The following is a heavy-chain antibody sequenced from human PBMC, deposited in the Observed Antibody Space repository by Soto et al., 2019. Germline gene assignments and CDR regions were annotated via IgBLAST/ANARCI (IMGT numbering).Heavy chain of an antibody. Sequence: PGGSLRLSCAASGFTFSNYAMSWVRQAPGKGLDWISTITYSGGTTHYADSVKGRFTVSRDNSKNTLYLQVNSLRAEDTAVYYCAKAPLYCISTSCSRVVTMVRGVPSGSSSYYFDYWGQGTLVTVSS. CDR3: AKAPLYCISTSCSRVVTMVRGVPSGSSSYYFDY. CDR2: ITYSGGTT. J-gene: IGHJ4*02. D-gene: IGHD2-2*01. V-gene: IGHV3-23*01. CDR1: GFTFSNYA.